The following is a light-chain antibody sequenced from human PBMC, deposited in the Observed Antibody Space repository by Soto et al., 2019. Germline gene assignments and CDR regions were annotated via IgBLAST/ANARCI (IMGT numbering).Light chain of an antibody. CDR3: QQYCRPTSWT. Sequence: EIVLTQSPGTLSLSPGERATLSCRASQSVSSSYLAWYQQKPGQAPRLLTYGASNRATGIPDRFSGSGSGTDFTLNISSLEPEDFAVYYCQQYCRPTSWTFGQGTKVEIK. J-gene: IGKJ1*01. CDR1: QSVSSSY. V-gene: IGKV3-20*01. CDR2: GAS.